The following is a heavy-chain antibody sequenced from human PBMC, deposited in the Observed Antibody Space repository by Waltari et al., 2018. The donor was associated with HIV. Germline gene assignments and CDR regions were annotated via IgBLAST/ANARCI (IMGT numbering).Heavy chain of an antibody. CDR1: GYTFTGYY. CDR2: INPNIGGT. J-gene: IGHJ6*02. Sequence: QVQLVQSGAEVKKPGASVKVSCKASGYTFTGYYMHWVRQAPGQGLEWMGWINPNIGGTNYAQKFQGRVTMTRDTSISTAYMELSRLGSDDTAVYYCARNKGYYYGSGSPGDYGMDVWGQGTTVTVSS. CDR3: ARNKGYYYGSGSPGDYGMDV. D-gene: IGHD3-10*01. V-gene: IGHV1-2*02.